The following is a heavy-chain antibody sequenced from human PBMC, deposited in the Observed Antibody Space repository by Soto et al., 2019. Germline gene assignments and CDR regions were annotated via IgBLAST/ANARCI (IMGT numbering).Heavy chain of an antibody. CDR1: GFTFSSYG. V-gene: IGHV3-30*18. Sequence: GGSLRLSCAASGFTFSSYGMHWVRQAPGKGLEWVAVISYDGSNKYYADSVKGRFTISRDNSKNTLYLQMNSLRAEDTAVYYCAKDHGEAVAGFGGYYYYGMDVWGQGTTVTVSS. CDR3: AKDHGEAVAGFGGYYYYGMDV. CDR2: ISYDGSNK. J-gene: IGHJ6*02. D-gene: IGHD6-19*01.